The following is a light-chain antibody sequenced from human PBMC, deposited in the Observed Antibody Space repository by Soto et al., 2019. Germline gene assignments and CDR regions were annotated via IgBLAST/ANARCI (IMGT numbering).Light chain of an antibody. Sequence: EIVLTQSPADLSVSPGEGATLSCRASQSVYSSYLSWYQQRRGQAPRLLMFGASSRATGIPDRFSGSGSGTDFTLTIYRLEPEDFAVYYCQQSGYSPITFGQGTRLEIK. V-gene: IGKV3-20*01. CDR1: QSVYSSY. CDR2: GAS. J-gene: IGKJ5*01. CDR3: QQSGYSPIT.